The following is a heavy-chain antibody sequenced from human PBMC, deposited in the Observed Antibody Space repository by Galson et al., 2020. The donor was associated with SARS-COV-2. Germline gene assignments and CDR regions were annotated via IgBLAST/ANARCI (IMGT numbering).Heavy chain of an antibody. CDR3: AKGELYCSGGSCYPSYYGMDV. CDR1: GFSFSSYW. J-gene: IGHJ6*02. CDR2: IKQDGSEK. Sequence: GGSLRLSCAASGFSFSSYWMTWVRQASGKGLEWVANIKQDGSEKYYVDSVKGRLTISRDNAKNSLYLQMNSLRAGDTAVYYCAKGELYCSGGSCYPSYYGMDVWGQGTTVTVSS. V-gene: IGHV3-7*01. D-gene: IGHD2-15*01.